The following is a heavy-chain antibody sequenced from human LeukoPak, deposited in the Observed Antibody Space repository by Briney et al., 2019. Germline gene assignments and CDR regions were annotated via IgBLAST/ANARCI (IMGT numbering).Heavy chain of an antibody. V-gene: IGHV3-7*03. J-gene: IGHJ6*02. D-gene: IGHD4-17*01. Sequence: GGSLRLSCAASGFTFSSYWMSWVRQAPGKGLEWVANIKQDGSEKYYVDSVKGRFTISRDNAKNSLYLQMNSLRVEDTALYYYAKVHRDYGDYYGMDAWGQGTTVTVSS. CDR3: AKVHRDYGDYYGMDA. CDR1: GFTFSSYW. CDR2: IKQDGSEK.